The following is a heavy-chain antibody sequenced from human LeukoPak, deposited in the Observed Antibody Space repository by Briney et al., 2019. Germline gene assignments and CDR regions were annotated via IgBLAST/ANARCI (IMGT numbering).Heavy chain of an antibody. D-gene: IGHD3-22*01. CDR3: ARGIVTQDVAAFDI. J-gene: IGHJ3*02. CDR2: IYYSGST. CDR1: GGSISSYY. Sequence: SETLSLTCTVSGGSISSYYWSWLRQPPGKGLEWIGYIYYSGSTNYNPSLKSRVTISVDTSKNQFSLKLSSVTAADTAVYYCARGIVTQDVAAFDIWGQGTMVTVSS. V-gene: IGHV4-59*01.